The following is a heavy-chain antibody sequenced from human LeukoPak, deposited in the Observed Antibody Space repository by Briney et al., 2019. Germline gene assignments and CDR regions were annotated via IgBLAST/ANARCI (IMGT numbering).Heavy chain of an antibody. D-gene: IGHD6-13*01. Sequence: ASVKVSCKASGYTFTSYAMNWVRQAPGQGLEWMGWINTNSGNPTYAQGFTGRFVFSLDTSVSTAYLQISSLKAEDTAVYYCTRGSDSSSWSATKTRGQGTLVTVSS. CDR3: TRGSDSSSWSATKT. CDR2: INTNSGNP. CDR1: GYTFTSYA. J-gene: IGHJ4*02. V-gene: IGHV7-4-1*02.